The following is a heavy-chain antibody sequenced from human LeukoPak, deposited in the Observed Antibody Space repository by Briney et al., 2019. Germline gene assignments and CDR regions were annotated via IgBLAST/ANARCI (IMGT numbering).Heavy chain of an antibody. CDR3: ARHSPSHDYYYMDV. CDR1: GGSNY. V-gene: IGHV4-59*08. Sequence: PSETLSLTCTVSGGSNYWSWIRQPPGKGLEWIGYIYYSGNTNYNPSLKSRVTISVDTSKNQFSLRLSSVTAADTAVFYCARHSPSHDYYYMDVWGKGTTVTASS. J-gene: IGHJ6*03. CDR2: IYYSGNT.